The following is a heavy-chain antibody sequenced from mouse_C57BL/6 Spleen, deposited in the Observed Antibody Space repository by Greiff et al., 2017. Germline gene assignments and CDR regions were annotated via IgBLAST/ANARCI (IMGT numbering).Heavy chain of an antibody. CDR1: GYTFTSYW. Sequence: QVQLQQPGAELVKPGASVKLSCKASGYTFTSYWMHWVKQRPGQGLEWIGMIHPNSGSTNYNEKFKSKATLTVDKSSSTAYMQLSSLTSEDSAVYYCDYENFSFWYLDVWGTGTTVTVSS. V-gene: IGHV1-64*01. CDR2: IHPNSGST. D-gene: IGHD2-4*01. J-gene: IGHJ1*03. CDR3: DYENFSFWYLDV.